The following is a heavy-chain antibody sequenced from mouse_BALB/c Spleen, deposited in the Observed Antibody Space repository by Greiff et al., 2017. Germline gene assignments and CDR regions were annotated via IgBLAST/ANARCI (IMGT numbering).Heavy chain of an antibody. Sequence: EVKLVEPGGGLVQPGGSLRLSCATSGFTFTDYYMSWVRQPPGKALERLGFIRNKANGYTTEYSASVKGRFTISRDNSQSILYLQMNTLRAENSATYYCARDDYYGSSPWFAYWGQGALVTVSA. D-gene: IGHD1-1*01. CDR2: IRNKANGYTT. V-gene: IGHV7-3*02. J-gene: IGHJ3*01. CDR1: GFTFTDYY. CDR3: ARDDYYGSSPWFAY.